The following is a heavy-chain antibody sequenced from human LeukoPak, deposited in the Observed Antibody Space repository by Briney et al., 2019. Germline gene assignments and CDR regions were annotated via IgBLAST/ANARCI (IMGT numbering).Heavy chain of an antibody. CDR1: GYTFNDYY. CDR2: INPNSGGT. D-gene: IGHD2-15*01. CDR3: ARGDATGFDY. Sequence: ASVKVSCKTSGYTFNDYYIHWVRQAPGQGLEWMGWINPNSGGTNYAQKFQGWVTMTRDTSISTAYMELSRLRSDDTAVYYCARGDATGFDYWGQGTLVTVSS. J-gene: IGHJ4*02. V-gene: IGHV1-2*04.